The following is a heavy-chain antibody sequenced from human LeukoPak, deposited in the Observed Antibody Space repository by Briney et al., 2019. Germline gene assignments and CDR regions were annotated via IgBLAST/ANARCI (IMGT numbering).Heavy chain of an antibody. CDR3: ARGVGYCSGGSCYYNWFDP. CDR1: GYTFTSYD. Sequence: ASVKVSCKASGYTFTSYDINWVRQATGQGLEWMGWMNPNSGNTGYAQKFQGRVTMTRNTSISTAYMELSSLRSEDTAVYNCARGVGYCSGGSCYYNWFDPWGQGTLVTVSS. J-gene: IGHJ5*02. CDR2: MNPNSGNT. D-gene: IGHD2-15*01. V-gene: IGHV1-8*01.